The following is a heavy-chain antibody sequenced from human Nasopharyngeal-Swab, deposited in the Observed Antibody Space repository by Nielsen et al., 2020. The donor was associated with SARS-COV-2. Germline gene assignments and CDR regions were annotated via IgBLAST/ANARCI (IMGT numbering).Heavy chain of an antibody. CDR1: GYSLNSNYY. CDR2: IYYTGGT. D-gene: IGHD1-7*01. V-gene: IGHV4-39*01. J-gene: IGHJ4*02. Sequence: SATLPLTCTFSGYSLNSNYYWGWIRQPPGNGLEWMAIIYYTGGTHFNPSLKTRVTISVDTSNDQFSLKLNSVTAADTAVYYCARLELRRGYFESWGQGTLVTVSS. CDR3: ARLELRRGYFES.